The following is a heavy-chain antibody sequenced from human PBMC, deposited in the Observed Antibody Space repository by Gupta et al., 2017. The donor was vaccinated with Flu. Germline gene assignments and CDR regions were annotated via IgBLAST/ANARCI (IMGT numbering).Heavy chain of an antibody. D-gene: IGHD6-6*01. CDR2: IDGSSNYI. Sequence: FSSDSMNWVRQAPGKGLEWVSSIDGSSNYIYYADRVRGRFNISRDNAKKSLDLQMNRLRVEDTAVYYCARCAITARQGFDYWGQGTLVTVSS. CDR3: ARCAITARQGFDY. J-gene: IGHJ4*01. V-gene: IGHV3-21*01. CDR1: FSSDS.